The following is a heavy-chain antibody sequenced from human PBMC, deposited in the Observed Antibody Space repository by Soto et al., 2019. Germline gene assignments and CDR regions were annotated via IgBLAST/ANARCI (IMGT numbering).Heavy chain of an antibody. CDR3: ARGIFYSGYDYGWFDP. D-gene: IGHD5-12*01. V-gene: IGHV4-31*03. Sequence: QVQLQESGPGLVKPSQTLSLTCTVSGGSISSGGYYWSWIRQHPGKGLEWIGYIYYSGSTYYNPSLKSRVTISVDTTTNQFCLKLSAVTAADTAVYYCARGIFYSGYDYGWFDPWGQGTLVTVS. J-gene: IGHJ5*02. CDR2: IYYSGST. CDR1: GGSISSGGYY.